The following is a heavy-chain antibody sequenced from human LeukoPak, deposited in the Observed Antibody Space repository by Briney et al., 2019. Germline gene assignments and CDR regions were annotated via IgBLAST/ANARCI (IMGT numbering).Heavy chain of an antibody. Sequence: GASVKVSCKASGYTFTSYAMHWVRQAPGQRLEWMGWINAGKGNTKYSQKFQGRVTITRDTSASTAYMELSSLRSEDTAVYYCARVGRISYDSSGYFNYWGQGTLVTVSS. V-gene: IGHV1-3*01. CDR1: GYTFTSYA. D-gene: IGHD3-22*01. CDR2: INAGKGNT. CDR3: ARVGRISYDSSGYFNY. J-gene: IGHJ4*02.